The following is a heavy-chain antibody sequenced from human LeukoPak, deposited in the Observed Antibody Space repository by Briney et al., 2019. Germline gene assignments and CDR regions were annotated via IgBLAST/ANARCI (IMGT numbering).Heavy chain of an antibody. CDR1: GYTFTSYG. D-gene: IGHD3-3*01. Sequence: GASVKVSCKASGYTFTSYGISWVRQAPGQGLEWMGWISAYNGNTNYAQKLQGRVTMTTDTSTSTAFMDLKSLRSDDTAVYYCARGGHYDFWSGPPDFWGQGTLVTVSS. CDR2: ISAYNGNT. J-gene: IGHJ4*02. V-gene: IGHV1-18*01. CDR3: ARGGHYDFWSGPPDF.